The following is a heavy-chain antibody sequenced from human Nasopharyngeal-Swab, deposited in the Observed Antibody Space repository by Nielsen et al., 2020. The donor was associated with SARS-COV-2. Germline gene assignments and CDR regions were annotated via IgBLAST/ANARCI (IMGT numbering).Heavy chain of an antibody. V-gene: IGHV3-21*01. Sequence: GGSLRLSCAASGFTFSSYSMNWVRQAPGKGLEWVSSISSSSSYIYYADSVEGRFTISRDNAKNSLYLQMNSLRAEDTAVYYCAREQGRLVYATELDYWGQGTLVTVSS. CDR1: GFTFSSYS. CDR3: AREQGRLVYATELDY. CDR2: ISSSSSYI. J-gene: IGHJ4*02. D-gene: IGHD2-8*01.